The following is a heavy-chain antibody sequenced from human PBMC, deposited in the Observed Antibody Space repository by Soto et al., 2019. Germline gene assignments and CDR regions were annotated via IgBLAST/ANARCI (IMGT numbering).Heavy chain of an antibody. Sequence: SETLSLTCTVSGGSISSSSYYWGWIRQPPGKGLEWIGSIYYSGSTYYNPSLKSRVTISVDTSKNQFSLKLSSVTAADTAVYYCARRADYGDLSYYFDYWGQGTLVTVSS. J-gene: IGHJ4*02. CDR3: ARRADYGDLSYYFDY. CDR1: GGSISSSSYY. CDR2: IYYSGST. D-gene: IGHD4-17*01. V-gene: IGHV4-39*01.